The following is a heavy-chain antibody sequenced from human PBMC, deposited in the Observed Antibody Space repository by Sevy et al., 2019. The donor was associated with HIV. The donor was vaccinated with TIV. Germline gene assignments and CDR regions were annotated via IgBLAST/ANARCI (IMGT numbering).Heavy chain of an antibody. V-gene: IGHV1-69*13. CDR1: GGTFSNYA. CDR2: FIPMFHTA. CDR3: ASSYYESSGYSPLYFYGMDI. D-gene: IGHD3-22*01. J-gene: IGHJ6*02. Sequence: ASVKVSCKASGGTFSNYAISWVRQAPGQGLEWMGGFIPMFHTANSAQKFQGRVTLTADGSTSTAYMELSRLRSEDTAVYYCASSYYESSGYSPLYFYGMDIWGQGTTVTVSS.